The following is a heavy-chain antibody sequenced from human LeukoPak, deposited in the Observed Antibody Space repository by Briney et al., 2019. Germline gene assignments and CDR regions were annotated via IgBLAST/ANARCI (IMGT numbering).Heavy chain of an antibody. V-gene: IGHV4-39*07. CDR3: ARGRRQLWLTPYYFDY. Sequence: PSETLSLTCTVSGGSVSSGSSFWSWIRQPPGKGLEWIGEINHSGSTNYNPSLKSRVTISVDTSKNQFSLKLSSVTAADTAVYYCARGRRQLWLTPYYFDYWGQGTLVTVSS. CDR1: GGSVSSGSSF. D-gene: IGHD5-18*01. J-gene: IGHJ4*02. CDR2: INHSGST.